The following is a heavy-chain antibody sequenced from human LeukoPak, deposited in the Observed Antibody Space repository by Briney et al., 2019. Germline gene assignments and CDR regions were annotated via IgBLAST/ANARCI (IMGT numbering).Heavy chain of an antibody. D-gene: IGHD1-26*01. CDR3: ARGEVRQDYYYYYMDV. CDR2: IIPIFGTA. CDR1: GGTFSSYA. Sequence: SVKVSCKASGGTFSSYAISWLRQAPGQGLEWMGGIIPIFGTANYAQKFQGRVTITADESTSTAYMELSSLRSEDTAVYYCARGEVRQDYYYYYMDVWGKGTTVTVSS. V-gene: IGHV1-69*13. J-gene: IGHJ6*03.